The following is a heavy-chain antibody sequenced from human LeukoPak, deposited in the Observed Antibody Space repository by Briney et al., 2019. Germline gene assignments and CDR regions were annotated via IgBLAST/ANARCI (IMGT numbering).Heavy chain of an antibody. CDR2: IRSKAYGGTT. CDR3: SGSFGELTFFDY. CDR1: GFTFSSYW. V-gene: IGHV3-49*04. J-gene: IGHJ4*02. D-gene: IGHD3-10*01. Sequence: SGGSLRLSCAASGFTFSSYWMSWVRQAPGKGLEWVGFIRSKAYGGTTEYAASVKGRFTISRDDSKSIAYLQMKSLKTEDTAVYYCSGSFGELTFFDYWGQGTLVTVSS.